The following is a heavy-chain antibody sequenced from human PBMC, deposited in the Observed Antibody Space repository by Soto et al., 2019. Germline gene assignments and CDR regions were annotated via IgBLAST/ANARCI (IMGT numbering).Heavy chain of an antibody. D-gene: IGHD5-12*01. CDR3: ATNEGRDGYSFDY. J-gene: IGHJ4*02. CDR2: IYPADSDT. CDR1: GYSFATYW. V-gene: IGHV5-51*01. Sequence: GESLKISCKGSGYSFATYWIAWVRQMPGKGLEWMGIIYPADSDTRYSPSFQGRVTISADKSTSTAYMELSSLTSEDTAVYYCATNEGRDGYSFDYWGQGTLVTVS.